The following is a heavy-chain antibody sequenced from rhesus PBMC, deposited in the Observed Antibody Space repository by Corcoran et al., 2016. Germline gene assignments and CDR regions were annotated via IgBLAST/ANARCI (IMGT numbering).Heavy chain of an antibody. D-gene: IGHD6-25*01. CDR2: ISGSRGST. CDR1: GGATSSYY. V-gene: IGHV4S11*01. J-gene: IGHJ4*01. CDR3: ARSAATKHFDY. Sequence: QVQLQESGPELVKPSETLSLTCAVSGGATSSYYWSWIRQPPGKGLEWIGYISGSRGSTTYNPSLKCRVTLSVDTSQSQLSLKLSSVTAADTAVYFCARSAATKHFDYWGQGVLVTVSS.